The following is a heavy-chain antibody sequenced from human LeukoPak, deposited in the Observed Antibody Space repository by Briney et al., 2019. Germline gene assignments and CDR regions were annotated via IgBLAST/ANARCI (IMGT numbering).Heavy chain of an antibody. Sequence: GGSLRLSCAASGFTFSDYYMSWIRQAPGKGLEWVSYISSSGSTIYYADSVKGRFTISRDNAKNSLYLQMNSLRAEDTAVYYCARVMGFRDYYYYYYYMDVWGKGTTVTVSS. J-gene: IGHJ6*03. CDR2: ISSSGSTI. D-gene: IGHD2-8*01. CDR3: ARVMGFRDYYYYYYYMDV. CDR1: GFTFSDYY. V-gene: IGHV3-11*01.